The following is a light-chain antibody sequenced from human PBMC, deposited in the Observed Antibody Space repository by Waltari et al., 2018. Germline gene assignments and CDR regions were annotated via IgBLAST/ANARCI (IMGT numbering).Light chain of an antibody. V-gene: IGKV1-39*01. CDR1: QSLSSY. CDR2: AAS. CDR3: QQSYSTPRT. Sequence: DIQMTQSPSSLSASVGDRVTITCRASQSLSSYLNWYQQKPGKAPRLLSYAASSLQSGVPLRFSVSGSGTDFTLTISSLQPEDFATYYCQQSYSTPRTFGQGTKVEIK. J-gene: IGKJ1*01.